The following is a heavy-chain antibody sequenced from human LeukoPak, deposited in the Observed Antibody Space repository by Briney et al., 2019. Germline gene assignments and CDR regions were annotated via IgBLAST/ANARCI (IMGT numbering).Heavy chain of an antibody. CDR1: GGSISSHY. CDR2: INIGGTNT. V-gene: IGHV3-11*01. Sequence: KPSETLSLTCTVSGGSISSHYWSWIRQAPGKGLEWLSYINIGGTNTHYADSVKGRFTISRDNAKKSLYLEMNNLRAEDTAVYYCATDGAGFDTWGQGVLVTVSS. CDR3: ATDGAGFDT. J-gene: IGHJ5*02.